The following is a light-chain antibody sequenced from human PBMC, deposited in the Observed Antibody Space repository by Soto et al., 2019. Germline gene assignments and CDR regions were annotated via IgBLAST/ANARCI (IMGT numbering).Light chain of an antibody. CDR3: LQDYNYPRA. Sequence: ESVLTQYPGTLSLSPGERATLCCRASQSVSSYLAWYQQKPGQAPRLLIYDASNMPTGLPARFSGSGSGTDFTLTISSREPEDFATYYCLQDYNYPRAFGQGTKVDI. V-gene: IGKV3-11*01. J-gene: IGKJ1*01. CDR2: DAS. CDR1: QSVSSY.